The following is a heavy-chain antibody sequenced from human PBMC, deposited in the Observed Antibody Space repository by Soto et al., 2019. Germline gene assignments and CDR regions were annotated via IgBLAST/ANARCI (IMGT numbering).Heavy chain of an antibody. V-gene: IGHV3-7*03. Sequence: EVQLVESGGGLVQPGGSLRLSCAASGFTFSNYYMSWVRQAPGKGLEWVANIKQDGSDKFYVDSVKGRFTIFRDNAKNSLYLQMNSLTAEDTAVYYCATDSPFDYWGQGTLVTVSS. CDR1: GFTFSNYY. CDR2: IKQDGSDK. CDR3: ATDSPFDY. D-gene: IGHD5-18*01. J-gene: IGHJ4*02.